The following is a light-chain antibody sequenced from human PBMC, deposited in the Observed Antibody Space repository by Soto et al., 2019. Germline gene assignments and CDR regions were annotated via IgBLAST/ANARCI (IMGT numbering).Light chain of an antibody. V-gene: IGKV3-15*01. CDR1: QSVSNN. J-gene: IGKJ5*01. CDR2: GAS. Sequence: EIVMTQSPATLSVSPGERATLSCRASQSVSNNLAWYQQKLGQAPMLLIYGASNRATGIPARFSGSGSGTEFTLTISRLQSEDFAVYYCQKYKNWPPITVGQGTRLEIK. CDR3: QKYKNWPPIT.